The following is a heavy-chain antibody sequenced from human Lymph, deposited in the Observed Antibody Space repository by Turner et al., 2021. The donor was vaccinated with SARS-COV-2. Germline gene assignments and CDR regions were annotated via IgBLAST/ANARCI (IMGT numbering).Heavy chain of an antibody. J-gene: IGHJ4*02. D-gene: IGHD2-15*01. V-gene: IGHV4-4*02. CDR2: IYHSGNT. CDR1: GGSISSSNW. Sequence: QVQLPESGPGLVKPSVTLSLTCAVSGGSISSSNWWNWVRQPPGKGLEWIGEIYHSGNTNYNPSLKSRVTISVDKSKNQFSLKLSSVTAADTAVYYCATKYCSGGSCSYFDYWGQGTLVTVSS. CDR3: ATKYCSGGSCSYFDY.